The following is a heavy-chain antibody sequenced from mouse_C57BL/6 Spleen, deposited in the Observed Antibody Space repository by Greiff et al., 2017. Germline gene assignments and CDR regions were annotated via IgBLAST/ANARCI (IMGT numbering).Heavy chain of an antibody. CDR3: TTFYAMDY. CDR1: GFNIKDDY. CDR2: IDPENGYT. Sequence: VQLQQSGAELVRPGASVKLSCTASGFNIKDDYMHWVKQRPEQGLEWIGWIDPENGYTEYASKFQGKATITADTSSNTAYLQLSSLTSEDTAVYYCTTFYAMDYWGQGTSVTVSS. J-gene: IGHJ4*01. V-gene: IGHV14-4*01.